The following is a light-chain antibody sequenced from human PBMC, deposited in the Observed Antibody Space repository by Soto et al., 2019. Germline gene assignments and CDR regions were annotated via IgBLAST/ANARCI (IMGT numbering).Light chain of an antibody. CDR2: AAS. CDR1: QSISSY. CDR3: QQYNSSPWT. V-gene: IGKV1-39*01. J-gene: IGKJ1*01. Sequence: DIQMTQSPSSLSASVGDRVTINFRASQSISSYLNWYQQKPGKAPKLLIYAASSLQSGVPSRFSGSGSGTEFTLTISSLQPDDLATYYCQQYNSSPWTFGQGTKVDIK.